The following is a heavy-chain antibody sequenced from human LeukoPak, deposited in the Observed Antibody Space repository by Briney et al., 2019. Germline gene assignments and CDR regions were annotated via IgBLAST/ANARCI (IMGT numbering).Heavy chain of an antibody. D-gene: IGHD5-18*01. CDR2: ISYDGSNR. J-gene: IGHJ4*02. V-gene: IGHV3-30*03. CDR3: ARGLIQLWLQFVY. CDR1: GFTFSSNG. Sequence: GGSLRLSCAASGFTFSSNGMHWVRQAPGKGLEWVAVISYDGSNRYYADFVKGRFTISRDNSKNTLYLQMNSLRPEDTAVYYCARGLIQLWLQFVYWGQGTLVTVSS.